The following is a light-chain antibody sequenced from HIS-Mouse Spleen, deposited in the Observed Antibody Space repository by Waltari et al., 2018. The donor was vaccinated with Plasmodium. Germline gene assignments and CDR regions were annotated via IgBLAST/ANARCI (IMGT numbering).Light chain of an antibody. J-gene: IGKJ2*01. CDR2: GAS. CDR1: HVVSSY. Sequence: EMLMPQPPATLLVPAEEAATPSSTARHVVSSYLAWYQQKPGQAPRLLIYGASTRATGIPDRFSGSGSGTDFTLTISSLQSEDFAVYYCQQYNNWSFTFGPGTKLDIK. CDR3: QQYNNWSFT. V-gene: IGKV3-15*01.